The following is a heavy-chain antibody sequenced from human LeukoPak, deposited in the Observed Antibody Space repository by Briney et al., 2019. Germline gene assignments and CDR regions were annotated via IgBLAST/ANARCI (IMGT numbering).Heavy chain of an antibody. J-gene: IGHJ2*01. CDR2: INHSGST. D-gene: IGHD3-10*02. CDR1: GGSFSGYY. V-gene: IGHV4-34*01. Sequence: PSETLSLTCAVCGGSFSGYYWSWVRQPPGKGLEWIGEINHSGSTNYNPSLKSRVTISVDTSKNQFSLKLSSVTAADTAVYYCARVFLYWYFDLWGRGTLVTVSS. CDR3: ARVFLYWYFDL.